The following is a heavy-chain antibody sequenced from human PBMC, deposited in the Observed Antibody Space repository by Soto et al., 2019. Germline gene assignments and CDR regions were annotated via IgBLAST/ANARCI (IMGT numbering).Heavy chain of an antibody. Sequence: PGGSLRLSCAASGFTLSSYWMNWVRQPPGKGLEWVANIKQDGSEKYYVDSVKGRFFISRDNAKNSLYLQLNSLRAEDTAVYYCARDADASGWYHYGMDVWGQGTLVTVSS. CDR1: GFTLSSYW. V-gene: IGHV3-7*01. J-gene: IGHJ6*02. D-gene: IGHD6-19*01. CDR2: IKQDGSEK. CDR3: ARDADASGWYHYGMDV.